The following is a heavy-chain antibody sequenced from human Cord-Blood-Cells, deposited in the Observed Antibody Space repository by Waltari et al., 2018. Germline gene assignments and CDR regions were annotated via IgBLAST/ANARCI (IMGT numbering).Heavy chain of an antibody. CDR2: IRYDGSNK. V-gene: IGHV3-30*02. J-gene: IGHJ3*02. D-gene: IGHD2-2*03. CDR1: GFTFSSYG. Sequence: QVQLVESGGGVVQPGGSLRLSCAASGFTFSSYGMHWVRQAPGKGLEWVAFIRYDGSNKYYADSVKGRFTISRDNSKNTLYLQMNSLRAEDTAVYYCAKELDKYAFDIWGQGTMVTVSS. CDR3: AKELDKYAFDI.